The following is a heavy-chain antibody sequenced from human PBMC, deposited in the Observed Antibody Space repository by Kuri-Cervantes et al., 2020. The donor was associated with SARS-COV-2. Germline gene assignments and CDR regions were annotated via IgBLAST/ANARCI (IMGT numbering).Heavy chain of an antibody. CDR3: ARGVLMWSIPSPRFDP. J-gene: IGHJ5*02. V-gene: IGHV4-59*12. D-gene: IGHD2-21*01. CDR1: GGSISSYY. CDR2: IYYSGST. Sequence: SETLSLTCTVSGGSISSYYWNWIRQPPGKGLEWIGYIYYSGSTSYNPSLKSRVTISVDTSKNQFSLKLSSVTAADTAVYYCARGVLMWSIPSPRFDPWGQGTLVTVSS.